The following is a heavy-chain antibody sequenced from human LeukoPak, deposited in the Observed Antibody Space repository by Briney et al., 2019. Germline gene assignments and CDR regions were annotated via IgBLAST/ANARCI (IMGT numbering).Heavy chain of an antibody. Sequence: GGSLRLSCAASGFTFTHYGMNWVRQAPGKGLEWVSGIRANGENTYYADSVRGRFTISRDNSRSRVWLQMNSLTAEDTAMYYCGRDLNWGAFDIRGLGTLVTVSS. D-gene: IGHD7-27*01. CDR2: IRANGENT. CDR3: GRDLNWGAFDI. V-gene: IGHV3-23*01. J-gene: IGHJ3*02. CDR1: GFTFTHYG.